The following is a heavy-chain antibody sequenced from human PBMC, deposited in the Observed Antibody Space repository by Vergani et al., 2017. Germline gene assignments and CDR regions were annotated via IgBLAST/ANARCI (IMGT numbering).Heavy chain of an antibody. CDR3: ARSGYCAHGVCYMTYYYYMGV. V-gene: IGHV3-33*01. CDR2: IWFDGSKE. J-gene: IGHJ6*03. Sequence: QVQLEESGGGVVQPGRSLRLSCAGSGFTLSSHALHRVRQAPGKGLEWVAFIWFDGSKEYYADSVKGRFTISRDNSKNTLYLQMNNLRAADTAVYYCARSGYCAHGVCYMTYYYYMGVWGKGTAVTVSS. D-gene: IGHD2-8*01. CDR1: GFTLSSHA.